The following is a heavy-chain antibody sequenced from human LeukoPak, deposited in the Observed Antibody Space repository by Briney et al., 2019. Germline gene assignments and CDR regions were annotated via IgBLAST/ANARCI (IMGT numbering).Heavy chain of an antibody. CDR1: GFTFSSYW. CDR3: ARDDTVTTRVGFID. J-gene: IGHJ4*02. V-gene: IGHV3-7*01. CDR2: IKQDGSGK. Sequence: GGSLRLSCAASGFTFSSYWMSWVRQAPGKGLEWVANIKQDGSGKYYVDSVKGRFTISRDNTKNSLYLQMNSLRAEDTAVYYCARDDTVTTRVGFIDWGQGTLVTVSS. D-gene: IGHD4-17*01.